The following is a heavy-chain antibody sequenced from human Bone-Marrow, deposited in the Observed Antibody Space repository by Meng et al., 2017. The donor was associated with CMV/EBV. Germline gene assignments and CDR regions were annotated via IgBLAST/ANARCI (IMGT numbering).Heavy chain of an antibody. CDR2: ISFDGSNK. J-gene: IGHJ4*02. CDR1: GFTFSSYA. V-gene: IGHV3-30*04. CDR3: ARERSSTGMD. Sequence: GGSLRLSCAASGFTFSSYAMHWVRQAPGKGLEWVAVISFDGSNKYYADSVKGRFTISRDNSKNTLYLQMNSLRREDTAVYYCARERSSTGMDWGQGTLVTVSS. D-gene: IGHD6-13*01.